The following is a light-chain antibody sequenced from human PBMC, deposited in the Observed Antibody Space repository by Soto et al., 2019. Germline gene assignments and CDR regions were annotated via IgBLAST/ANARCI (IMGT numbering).Light chain of an antibody. CDR2: WAD. Sequence: DNVLTQSPDSLAVPLGERASFNCTTSQSVLYSTTNRKSLAWYQQKPGQSPKLLIQWADTRQDGVPERLSGSGSRADFTLSVTSLQVEDVAVYSCQQYYRAPFTFGHWTRVESK. CDR1: QSVLYSTTNRKS. V-gene: IGKV4-1*01. CDR3: QQYYRAPFT. J-gene: IGKJ3*01.